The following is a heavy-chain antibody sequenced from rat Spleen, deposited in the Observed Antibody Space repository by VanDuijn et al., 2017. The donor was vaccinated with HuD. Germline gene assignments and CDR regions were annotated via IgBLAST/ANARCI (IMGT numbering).Heavy chain of an antibody. V-gene: IGHV5-7*01. CDR3: ARRRWAAHYFDY. J-gene: IGHJ2*01. Sequence: EVQLVESGGGLVQPGRSLKLSCAASGFTFSSFAMAWVRQAPKKGLEWVATITSTSSNTYYPESVKGRFTISRDNAETTLYLQIDSLRSEDTATYYCARRRWAAHYFDYWGQGVMVTVSS. D-gene: IGHD4-6*01. CDR2: ITSTSSNT. CDR1: GFTFSSFA.